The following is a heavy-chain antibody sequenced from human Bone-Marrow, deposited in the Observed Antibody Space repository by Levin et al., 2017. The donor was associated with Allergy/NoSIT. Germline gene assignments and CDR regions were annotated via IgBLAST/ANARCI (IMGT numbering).Heavy chain of an antibody. Sequence: GESLKISCAASGFTFSSYWMHWVRQAPGKGLVWVSRINSDGSSTSYADSVKGRFTISRDNAKNTLYLQMNSLRAEDTAVYYCARGGSGRAYYFDYWGQGTLVTVSS. D-gene: IGHD1-26*01. CDR3: ARGGSGRAYYFDY. J-gene: IGHJ4*02. V-gene: IGHV3-74*01. CDR1: GFTFSSYW. CDR2: INSDGSST.